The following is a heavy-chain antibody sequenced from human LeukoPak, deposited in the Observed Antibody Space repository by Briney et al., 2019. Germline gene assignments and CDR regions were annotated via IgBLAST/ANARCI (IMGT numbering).Heavy chain of an antibody. D-gene: IGHD3-10*01. Sequence: SETLSLTCTVSGGSISSGDYYWSWIRQPPGKGLEWIGYIYYSGSSYYNPSLKSRVTISVDTSKNQFSLNLSSVTAADTAVYYCARAFGNSGIHWGQGTLVTVSS. J-gene: IGHJ4*02. CDR3: ARAFGNSGIH. CDR2: IYYSGSS. CDR1: GGSISSGDYY. V-gene: IGHV4-30-4*01.